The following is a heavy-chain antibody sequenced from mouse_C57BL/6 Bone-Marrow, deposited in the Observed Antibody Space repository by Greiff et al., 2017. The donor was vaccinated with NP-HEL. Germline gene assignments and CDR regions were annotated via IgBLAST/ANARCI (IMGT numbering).Heavy chain of an antibody. V-gene: IGHV1-76*01. CDR1: GYTFTDYY. CDR3: ASGYYEGAMDY. Sequence: VQLQQSGAELVRPGASVKLSCKASGYTFTDYYINWVKQRPGQGLEWIARIYPGSGNTYYNEKFKGKATLTAEKSSSTAYMQLSSLTSEDSAVYFCASGYYEGAMDYWGQGTSVTVSS. J-gene: IGHJ4*01. D-gene: IGHD2-3*01. CDR2: IYPGSGNT.